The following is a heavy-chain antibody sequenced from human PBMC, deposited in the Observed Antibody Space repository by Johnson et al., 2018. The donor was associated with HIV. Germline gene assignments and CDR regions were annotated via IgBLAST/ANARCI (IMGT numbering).Heavy chain of an antibody. CDR2: INWNGANT. V-gene: IGHV3-20*04. CDR3: ARVVHFGEYGDYELFGGFDI. J-gene: IGHJ3*02. CDR1: GFTFDDYG. D-gene: IGHD5-12*01. Sequence: VQLVESGGGVVRPGGSLRLSCAASGFTFDDYGMSWVRQAPGKGLEWVSDINWNGANTRYADSVNGRFTISRDTAKNSLYLEMNSLRAEDTALYYCARVVHFGEYGDYELFGGFDIWGQGTMVTVS.